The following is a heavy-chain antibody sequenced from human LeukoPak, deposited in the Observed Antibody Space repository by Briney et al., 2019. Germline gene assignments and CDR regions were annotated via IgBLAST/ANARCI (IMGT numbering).Heavy chain of an antibody. J-gene: IGHJ4*02. CDR1: RFTFSSYA. D-gene: IGHD3/OR15-3a*01. CDR2: ISYDGTNK. V-gene: IGHV3-30*04. Sequence: HPGGSLRLSCAASRFTFSSYAMHWVRQAPGKGLEWVAVISYDGTNKYYADSVKGRFTISRDNFKYTLYLQMNSLRTEDTAVYYCARDSGFSGTQRGEYWGQGTLVTVSS. CDR3: ARDSGFSGTQRGEY.